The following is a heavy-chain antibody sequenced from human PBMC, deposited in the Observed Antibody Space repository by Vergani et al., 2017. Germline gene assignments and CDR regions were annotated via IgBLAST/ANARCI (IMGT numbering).Heavy chain of an antibody. CDR2: INPNSGGA. J-gene: IGHJ4*02. CDR1: GYTFTGYY. D-gene: IGHD3-16*01. CDR3: ARGEDMLTIVGAYDY. Sequence: QVQLVQSGAEVKKPGASVKVSCKASGYTFTGYYMHWVRKAPGQGLEWMGWINPNSGGANFAQKFQGRVTMTRDTSMSTAYMGLSRLRSDDTAVYYCARGEDMLTIVGAYDYWGQGTLVTVSS. V-gene: IGHV1-2*02.